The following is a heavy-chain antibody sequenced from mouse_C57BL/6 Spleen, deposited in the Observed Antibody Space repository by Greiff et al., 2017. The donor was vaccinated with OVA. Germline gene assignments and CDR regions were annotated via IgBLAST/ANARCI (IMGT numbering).Heavy chain of an antibody. CDR3: ARDNGSSYVGAMED. J-gene: IGHJ4*01. CDR2: SKYDVSGT. Sequence: EVKLVESEGGLVQPGSSMKLSCTASGSTFGDYYMAWVRQVPERGLEWVSNSKYDVSGTYYLEYLKSCCIITRDNAKNILYLRMSSLKSEDTATYYCARDNGSSYVGAMEDWGQGTSVTVAS. CDR1: GSTFGDYY. D-gene: IGHD1-1*01. V-gene: IGHV5-16*01.